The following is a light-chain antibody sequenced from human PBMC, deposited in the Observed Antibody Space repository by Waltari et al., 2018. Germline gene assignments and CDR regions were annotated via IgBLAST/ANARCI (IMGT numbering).Light chain of an antibody. CDR2: TSS. CDR3: QQSSRTPFT. CDR1: QTNSRY. V-gene: IGKV1-39*01. J-gene: IGKJ3*01. Sequence: DIQMTQSPSSLPASVGDRVTITCRASQTNSRYLNWYQQKPGKAPKLLIYTSSRLQSGVPSRFSGIGSGTDFTLTISSLQPEDFATYFCQQSSRTPFTFGPGTKVEI.